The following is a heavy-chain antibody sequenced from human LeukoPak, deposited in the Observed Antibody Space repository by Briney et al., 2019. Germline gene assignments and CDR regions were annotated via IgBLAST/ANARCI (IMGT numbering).Heavy chain of an antibody. J-gene: IGHJ4*02. Sequence: GGSLRLSCAASGFTFSSSAMSWVRQAPGKGLEWVSSITDSGDGTYYADSVKGRFTISRDDSKNTLYLQMNSLRAEDTAVYYCAKDSPVATRWGQGALVTVSS. CDR1: GFTFSSSA. CDR3: AKDSPVATR. CDR2: ITDSGDGT. V-gene: IGHV3-23*01. D-gene: IGHD1-26*01.